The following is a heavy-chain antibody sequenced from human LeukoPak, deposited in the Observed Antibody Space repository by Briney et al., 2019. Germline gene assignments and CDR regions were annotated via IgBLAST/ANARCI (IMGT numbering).Heavy chain of an antibody. J-gene: IGHJ3*02. V-gene: IGHV3-13*01. CDR2: IGTAGDT. Sequence: GGSLRLSCAASGFTFSSYDMHWVRQATGKGLEWVSAIGTAGDTYYPGSVKGRFTISGENAKNSLYLQMNSLRAGDTAVYYCARGYCSSTSCYVAFDIWGQGIMVTVSS. D-gene: IGHD2-2*01. CDR1: GFTFSSYD. CDR3: ARGYCSSTSCYVAFDI.